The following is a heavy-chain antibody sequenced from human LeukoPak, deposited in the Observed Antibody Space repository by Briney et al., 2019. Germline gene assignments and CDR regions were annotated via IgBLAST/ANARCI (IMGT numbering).Heavy chain of an antibody. V-gene: IGHV1-69*05. CDR3: ARERPPGDSSNWFLEGYFDI. CDR1: GGTFISYA. J-gene: IGHJ4*02. CDR2: IIPIFGTA. D-gene: IGHD6-13*01. Sequence: SVKVSCKASGGTFISYAITWVRQAPGQGLEWMGRIIPIFGTANYAQKFQGRVTITTDESTSTAYMELSTLRSDDTAVYDCARERPPGDSSNWFLEGYFDIWGQGTLVTVSS.